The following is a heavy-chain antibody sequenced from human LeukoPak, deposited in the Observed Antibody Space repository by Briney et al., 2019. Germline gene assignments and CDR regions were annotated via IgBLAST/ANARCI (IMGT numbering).Heavy chain of an antibody. Sequence: GGSLRLSCAASGFTFSDYYMSWVRQAPGKGLEWVSAISGSGGSTYYADSVKGRFTISRDNTKNTLYLQMNSLRAEDTAVYYCAKFRPGGDYYYMDVWGKGTTVTVSS. CDR3: AKFRPGGDYYYMDV. CDR1: GFTFSDYY. V-gene: IGHV3-23*01. J-gene: IGHJ6*03. D-gene: IGHD2-21*01. CDR2: ISGSGGST.